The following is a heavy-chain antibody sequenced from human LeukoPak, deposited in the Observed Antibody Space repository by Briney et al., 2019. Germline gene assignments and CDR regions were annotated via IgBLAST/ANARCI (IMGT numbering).Heavy chain of an antibody. Sequence: SETLSLTCTVSGGSISSSSYYWGWIRQPPGKGLEWIGSIYYSGSTYYNPSLKSRVTMSVDTSKNQFSLKLSSVTAADTAVYYCARVVPGIAVVGEAFDIWGQGTMVTVSS. J-gene: IGHJ3*02. V-gene: IGHV4-39*07. CDR2: IYYSGST. D-gene: IGHD6-19*01. CDR3: ARVVPGIAVVGEAFDI. CDR1: GGSISSSSYY.